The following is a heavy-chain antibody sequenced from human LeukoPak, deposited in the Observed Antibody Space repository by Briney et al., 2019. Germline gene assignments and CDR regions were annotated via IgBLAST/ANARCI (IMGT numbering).Heavy chain of an antibody. CDR1: GGSIISGYY. J-gene: IGHJ4*02. CDR2: FYYSWST. V-gene: IGHV4-39*01. CDR3: ARPATSGTYYSAFDY. D-gene: IGHD3-22*01. Sequence: SETLSLTCTVSGGSIISGYYWGWIRPPPGKGLEWIGTFYYSWSTNYNPSLKSRVTISADMSKNQFSLTVTSVTAEDTALYYCARPATSGTYYSAFDYWGQGTMVAVSS.